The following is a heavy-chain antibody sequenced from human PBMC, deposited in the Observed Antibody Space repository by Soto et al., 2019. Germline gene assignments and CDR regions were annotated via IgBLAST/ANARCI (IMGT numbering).Heavy chain of an antibody. CDR3: AKDYYSSSWYEGFDY. V-gene: IGHV3-23*01. CDR2: ISGSGGTT. Sequence: GGSLRLSCAASGFTFSSYAMGWVRQAPGKGLEWVSVISGSGGTTYYADSVKGRFTISRDNSKNTLYLQMNSLRAEDTAVYYCAKDYYSSSWYEGFDYWGQGTLVTVSS. CDR1: GFTFSSYA. J-gene: IGHJ4*02. D-gene: IGHD6-13*01.